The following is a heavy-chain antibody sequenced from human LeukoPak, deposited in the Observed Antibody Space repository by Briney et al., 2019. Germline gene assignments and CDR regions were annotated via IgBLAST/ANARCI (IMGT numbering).Heavy chain of an antibody. CDR2: MYYSGST. J-gene: IGHJ5*02. CDR1: GGSISSGDYY. Sequence: SETLSLTCTVSGGSISSGDYYWSWIRQPPGKGLEWIAYMYYSGSTYYNPSLKSRVTMSADTSKNQLSLKLSSVTAADTAVYYCARPYFYDSRIDPWGQGILVTVSS. D-gene: IGHD3-22*01. CDR3: ARPYFYDSRIDP. V-gene: IGHV4-30-4*01.